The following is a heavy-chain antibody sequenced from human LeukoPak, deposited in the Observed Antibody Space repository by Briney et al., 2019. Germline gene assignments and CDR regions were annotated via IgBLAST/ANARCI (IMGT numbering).Heavy chain of an antibody. V-gene: IGHV3-74*01. CDR2: INSDRSGS. D-gene: IGHD3-10*01. CDR1: GFSCSTYW. CDR3: TSRNGSGDY. Sequence: GGSLRRSCSASGFSCSTYWRHCVRQAPGKGRVWVSRINSDRSGSTQADSVKGRFTISRDNAKNTVYLQMNSLRVEDTAVYFCTSRNGSGDYWGQGTPVTVSS. J-gene: IGHJ4*02.